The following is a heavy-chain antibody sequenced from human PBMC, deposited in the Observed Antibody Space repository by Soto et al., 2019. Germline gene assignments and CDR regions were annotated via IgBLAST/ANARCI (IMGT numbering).Heavy chain of an antibody. CDR2: MYHSGTF. CDR1: GGSIGGVGYS. CDR3: ARAQFYSGSGNYNNLMFDA. D-gene: IGHD3-10*01. V-gene: IGHV4-30-2*01. J-gene: IGHJ5*02. Sequence: SETLSLTCAVSGGSIGGVGYSWSWIRQPPGGGLVWIGYMYHSGTFLKSPSLKTRLTMSLDMSKNQFSLTLNSMTAADTAVYYCARAQFYSGSGNYNNLMFDAWGQGIQVTVSS.